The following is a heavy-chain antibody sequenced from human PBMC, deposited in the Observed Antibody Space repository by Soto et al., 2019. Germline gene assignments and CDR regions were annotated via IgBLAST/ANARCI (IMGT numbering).Heavy chain of an antibody. D-gene: IGHD4-17*01. CDR1: GYTFTSYY. CDR2: INPSGGST. CDR3: ARAIRRDAFDI. J-gene: IGHJ3*02. V-gene: IGHV1-46*03. Sequence: ASVKVSCTASGYTFTSYYMHWVRQAPGQGLEWMGIINPSGGSTSYAQKFQGRVTMTRDTSTSTVYMELSSLRSEDTAVYYCARAIRRDAFDIWGQGTMVTVSS.